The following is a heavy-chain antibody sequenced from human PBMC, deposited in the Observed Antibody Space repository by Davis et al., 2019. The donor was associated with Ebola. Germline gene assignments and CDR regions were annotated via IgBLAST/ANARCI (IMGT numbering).Heavy chain of an antibody. CDR1: GFNSSNYA. J-gene: IGHJ4*02. CDR2: ISCSAVST. V-gene: IGHV3-23*01. D-gene: IGHD3-22*01. Sequence: GESLKISCTASGFNSSNYAMSWVRQAPGRGLEWGSAISCSAVSTYYADSVRGRFTISRDSSKNTLFLQMNSLRADDAATYCCVQGRTWYYVRGGFYYRLWGQGTLVSVSS. CDR3: VQGRTWYYVRGGFYYRL.